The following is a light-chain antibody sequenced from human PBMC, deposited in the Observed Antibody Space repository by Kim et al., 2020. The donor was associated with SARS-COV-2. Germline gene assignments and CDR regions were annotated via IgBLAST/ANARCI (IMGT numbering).Light chain of an antibody. J-gene: IGLJ2*01. CDR2: QDT. CDR1: KLANKY. Sequence: SYELTQPPSVSVSPGQTASIPCSGDKLANKYVCWYQQRPGQSPVLVMYQDTKRPSGIPERFSGSNSGNTATLTISGTQALDEADYYCHAWDSAYVVFGGG. CDR3: HAWDSAYVV. V-gene: IGLV3-1*01.